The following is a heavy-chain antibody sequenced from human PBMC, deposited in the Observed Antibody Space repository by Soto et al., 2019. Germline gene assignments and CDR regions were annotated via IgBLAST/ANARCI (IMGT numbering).Heavy chain of an antibody. Sequence: GASVKVSCKASGYTFTSYGISWVRQAPGQGLEWMGWISAYNGNTNYAQKLQGRVTMTTDTSTSTAYMELRSLRSDDTAVYYCARERIAAAGTSIYYYYGMDGWGQGTTVTVSS. CDR2: ISAYNGNT. CDR1: GYTFTSYG. D-gene: IGHD6-13*01. V-gene: IGHV1-18*01. CDR3: ARERIAAAGTSIYYYYGMDG. J-gene: IGHJ6*02.